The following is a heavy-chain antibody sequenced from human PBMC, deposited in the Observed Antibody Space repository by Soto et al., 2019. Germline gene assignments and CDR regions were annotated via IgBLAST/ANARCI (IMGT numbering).Heavy chain of an antibody. J-gene: IGHJ4*02. Sequence: QVQLVESGGGVVQPGRSLRLSCAASGFTFSSYGMHWVRQAPGKGLEWVAVISYDGSNKYYADSVKGRFTISRDNSKNTLYLQVDSLRAEDTAVYYCAKEGWGVFGYWGQGTLVTVSS. CDR3: AKEGWGVFGY. V-gene: IGHV3-30*18. CDR2: ISYDGSNK. D-gene: IGHD3-10*01. CDR1: GFTFSSYG.